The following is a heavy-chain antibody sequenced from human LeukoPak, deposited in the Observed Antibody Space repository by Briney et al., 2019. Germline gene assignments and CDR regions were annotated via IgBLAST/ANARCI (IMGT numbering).Heavy chain of an antibody. V-gene: IGHV3-21*01. D-gene: IGHD2-15*01. CDR1: GFTFSSYN. CDR3: GRVEATNGRHYYYYSMDV. J-gene: IGHJ6*03. CDR2: INSGSTYT. Sequence: GGALRLSCSASGFTFSSYNMNWVREALGKGLGWGSSINSGSTYTYYGDSVKGRFTISRDNGNKSLYLQMNRLGAEDTAVYFCGRVEATNGRHYYYYSMDVWGKGTTVTVSS.